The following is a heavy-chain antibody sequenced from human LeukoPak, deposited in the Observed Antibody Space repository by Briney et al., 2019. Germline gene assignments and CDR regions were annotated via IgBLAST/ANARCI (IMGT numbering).Heavy chain of an antibody. Sequence: SETLSLTCTVSGGSISSYYWSWIRQPPGKGLEWIGYIYYSGSTNYNPSLKSRVTISVDTSKNQFSLKLSSVTAADTAVYYCARGNLYHDYVWGSYRPNWFDPWGQGTLATVSS. D-gene: IGHD3-16*02. V-gene: IGHV4-59*01. J-gene: IGHJ5*02. CDR2: IYYSGST. CDR3: ARGNLYHDYVWGSYRPNWFDP. CDR1: GGSISSYY.